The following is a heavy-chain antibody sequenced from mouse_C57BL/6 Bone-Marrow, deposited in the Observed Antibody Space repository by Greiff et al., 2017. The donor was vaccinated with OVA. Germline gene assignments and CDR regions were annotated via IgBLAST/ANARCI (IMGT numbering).Heavy chain of an antibody. V-gene: IGHV1-80*01. CDR3: ARAAYYSKGAWFAY. CDR2: IYPGDGDT. Sequence: QVQLQQSGAELVKPGASVKISCKASGYAFSSYWMNWVKQRPGKGLEWIGQIYPGDGDTNYNGKFKGKATLTADKSSSTAYMQLSSLTSEDSAVYFCARAAYYSKGAWFAYWGQGTLVTVSA. CDR1: GYAFSSYW. J-gene: IGHJ3*01. D-gene: IGHD2-5*01.